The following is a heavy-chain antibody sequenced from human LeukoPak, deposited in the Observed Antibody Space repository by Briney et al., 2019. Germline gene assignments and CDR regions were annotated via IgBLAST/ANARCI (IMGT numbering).Heavy chain of an antibody. D-gene: IGHD1-1*01. CDR2: ITLHSGDT. CDR1: GHALTVHY. CDR3: AREGQLGLDN. Sequence: ASVKVSCKASGHALTVHYIHWVRQGPGQGLEWLGWITLHSGDTHYAQKYQGRLSMSSDTSISTGYMELSRLQFDDTAIYYCAREGQLGLDNWGQGTLVTVSS. V-gene: IGHV1-2*02. J-gene: IGHJ1*01.